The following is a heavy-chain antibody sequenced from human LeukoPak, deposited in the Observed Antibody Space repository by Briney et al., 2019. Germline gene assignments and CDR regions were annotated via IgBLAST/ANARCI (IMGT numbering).Heavy chain of an antibody. J-gene: IGHJ3*02. CDR1: GFTVSSNY. V-gene: IGHV3-53*04. Sequence: GGSLRLSCAASGFTVSSNYMSWVRQAPGKGLEWVSVIYSGGSTYYADSVKGRFTISRHNSKNTLHLQMNSLRAEDTAVYYCARVRSGYDFDAFDIWGQGTMVTVSS. D-gene: IGHD5-12*01. CDR3: ARVRSGYDFDAFDI. CDR2: IYSGGST.